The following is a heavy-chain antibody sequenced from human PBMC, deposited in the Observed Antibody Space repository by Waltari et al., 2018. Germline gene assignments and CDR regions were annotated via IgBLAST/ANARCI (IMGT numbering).Heavy chain of an antibody. D-gene: IGHD3-10*01. CDR1: GYTFTSYG. V-gene: IGHV1-18*01. CDR2: ISAYKGNT. CDR3: ARHSITMVRGVITVFDY. J-gene: IGHJ4*02. Sequence: QVQLVQSGAEVKKPGASVKVSCKASGYTFTSYGISWVRQAPGQGLEGMGWISAYKGNTNYAQKLQGRVTMTTDTSTSTAYMELRGLRSDDTAVYYCARHSITMVRGVITVFDYWGQGTLVTVSS.